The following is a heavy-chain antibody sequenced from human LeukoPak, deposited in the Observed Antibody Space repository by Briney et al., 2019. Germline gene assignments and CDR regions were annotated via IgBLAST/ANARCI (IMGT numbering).Heavy chain of an antibody. CDR3: ARHGASGSYLYYFDY. V-gene: IGHV4-59*08. CDR2: TYYSGST. CDR1: GGSISSYY. J-gene: IGHJ4*02. Sequence: SETLSLTCTVSGGSISSYYWSWIRQTPGKGLEWIGYTYYSGSTNYNPSLKSRVTISVDTSKNQFSLKLSSVTAADTAVYFCARHGASGSYLYYFDYWGQGTLVTVSS. D-gene: IGHD1-26*01.